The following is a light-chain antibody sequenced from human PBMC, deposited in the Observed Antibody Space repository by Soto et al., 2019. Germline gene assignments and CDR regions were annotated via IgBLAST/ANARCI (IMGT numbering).Light chain of an antibody. J-gene: IGKJ4*01. CDR3: QQSLSTPLT. Sequence: DIQMTQSPSSLSASVGDRVTITCRASQSISKYLNWYQQEPGKAPKLLIYAASTLRTGVPSRFSGSGSGTDFTLSISSLQPEDFATYYCQQSLSTPLTFGGGTKVDIK. CDR2: AAS. CDR1: QSISKY. V-gene: IGKV1-39*01.